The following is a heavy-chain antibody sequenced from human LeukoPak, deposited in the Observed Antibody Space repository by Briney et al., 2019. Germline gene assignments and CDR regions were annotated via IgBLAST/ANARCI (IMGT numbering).Heavy chain of an antibody. CDR2: INTKTGNP. V-gene: IGHV7-4-1*02. CDR1: GYTFSSYT. D-gene: IGHD5-18*01. CDR3: ARGADTAMPSLDY. Sequence: ASVKVSCKASGYTFSSYTMNWVRQAPGQGLEWMGWINTKTGNPTYAQGFTGRFVFSLDTSVSTAYLQISSLKAEDTAVYYCARGADTAMPSLDYWGQGTLVTVSS. J-gene: IGHJ4*02.